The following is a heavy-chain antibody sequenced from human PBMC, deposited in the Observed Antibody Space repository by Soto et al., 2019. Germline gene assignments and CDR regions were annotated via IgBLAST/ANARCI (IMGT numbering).Heavy chain of an antibody. J-gene: IGHJ6*02. CDR3: TRHELGATLYCCYGMDV. CDR1: GFTFSGSA. V-gene: IGHV3-73*01. CDR2: IRSKANSYAT. D-gene: IGHD1-26*01. Sequence: EVQLVESGGGLVQPGGSLKLSCAASGFTFSGSAMHWVRQASGKGLEWVGRIRSKANSYATAYAASVKGRFPISRDDSKNTAYLQMNSLKTEYTAVYYCTRHELGATLYCCYGMDVWGQGTTVTVSS.